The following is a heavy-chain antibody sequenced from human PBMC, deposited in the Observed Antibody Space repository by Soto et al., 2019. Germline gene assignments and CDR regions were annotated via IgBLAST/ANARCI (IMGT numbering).Heavy chain of an antibody. Sequence: EVQLVESGGGLVQPGESLTLSCAASGFTLSGSAVHWVRQASGKGLERVGRIRSKTHNYATDYIASVKGRFTMSRDDANNTAYLQMNGLKTDDTAVYYCTRSGGSYSFGYWGQGTLVTVSS. D-gene: IGHD1-26*01. CDR1: GFTLSGSA. V-gene: IGHV3-73*02. J-gene: IGHJ4*02. CDR2: IRSKTHNYAT. CDR3: TRSGGSYSFGY.